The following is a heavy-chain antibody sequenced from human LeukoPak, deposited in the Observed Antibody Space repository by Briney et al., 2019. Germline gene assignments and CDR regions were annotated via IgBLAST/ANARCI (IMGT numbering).Heavy chain of an antibody. Sequence: PGGSLRPSCAASGFTFSTYTMAWVRQAPGGGLEWVSGISDNGGRTYYADSVKGRFAISRDDSKSTLYLQMNSLRGEDTAVYYCAKDFGRNLGGPGYWGRGTLVAVSS. CDR1: GFTFSTYT. D-gene: IGHD1-14*01. V-gene: IGHV3-23*01. J-gene: IGHJ4*02. CDR2: ISDNGGRT. CDR3: AKDFGRNLGGPGY.